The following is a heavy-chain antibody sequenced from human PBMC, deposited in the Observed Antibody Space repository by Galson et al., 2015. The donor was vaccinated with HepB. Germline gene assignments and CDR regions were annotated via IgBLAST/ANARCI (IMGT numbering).Heavy chain of an antibody. Sequence: SVKVSCKASGYTFIDYDISWVRQAPGQGLEWMGWVRSYNENTNYAREFQGRVTLTTDEYTTTSYMELRGLRPDDTAVYYCARTPQYEYDRNGFYGTYYYGVDVWGQGATVTVSS. CDR1: GYTFIDYD. D-gene: IGHD3-22*01. V-gene: IGHV1-18*01. CDR2: VRSYNENT. J-gene: IGHJ6*02. CDR3: ARTPQYEYDRNGFYGTYYYGVDV.